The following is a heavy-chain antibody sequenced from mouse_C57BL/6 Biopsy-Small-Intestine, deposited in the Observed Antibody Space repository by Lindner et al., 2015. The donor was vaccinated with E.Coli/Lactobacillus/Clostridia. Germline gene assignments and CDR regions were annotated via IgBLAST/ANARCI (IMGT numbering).Heavy chain of an antibody. CDR3: ARRGIITTVVAPDY. CDR1: GYTFTSYT. J-gene: IGHJ2*01. V-gene: IGHV1-4*01. Sequence: VQLQESGAELARPGASVKMSCKASGYTFTSYTMHWVKQRPGQGLEWIGYINPSSGYSEYNRKFKDKATLTADKSSSTAYMQLSSLTSEDSAVYYCARRGIITTVVAPDYWGQGTTLTVSS. D-gene: IGHD1-1*01. CDR2: INPSSGYS.